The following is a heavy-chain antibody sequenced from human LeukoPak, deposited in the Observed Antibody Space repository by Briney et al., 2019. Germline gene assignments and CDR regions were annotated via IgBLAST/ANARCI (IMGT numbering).Heavy chain of an antibody. V-gene: IGHV3-9*01. J-gene: IGHJ4*02. CDR3: AKAHMVRGVFYPFDY. Sequence: GGSLRLSCAASGFTFDDYAMHWVRQAPGKGLEWVSGISWNSGSIGYADSVKGRFTISRDNAKNSLYLQMNSLRAEDTALYYCAKAHMVRGVFYPFDYWGQGTLVTVSS. CDR1: GFTFDDYA. D-gene: IGHD3-10*01. CDR2: ISWNSGSI.